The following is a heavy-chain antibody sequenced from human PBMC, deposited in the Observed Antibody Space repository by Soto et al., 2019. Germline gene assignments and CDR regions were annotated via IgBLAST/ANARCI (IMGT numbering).Heavy chain of an antibody. CDR2: TGSSGVAT. V-gene: IGHV3-23*01. J-gene: IGHJ4*02. Sequence: EVQLLESGGALVQPGGSLRLSCAASGFTFSGYAMTWVRQAPGKGLEWVSSTGSSGVATYYADSVTGRFTISRDNSKNTLYLQMDSLRAEDTAVYYCAKDSPFSGTGRLAFDYWGQGTLVTVSS. CDR3: AKDSPFSGTGRLAFDY. CDR1: GFTFSGYA. D-gene: IGHD3-10*01.